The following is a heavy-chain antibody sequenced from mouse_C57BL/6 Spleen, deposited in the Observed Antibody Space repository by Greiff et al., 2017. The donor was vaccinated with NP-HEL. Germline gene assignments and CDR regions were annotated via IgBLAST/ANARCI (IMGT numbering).Heavy chain of an antibody. V-gene: IGHV7-1*01. J-gene: IGHJ4*01. Sequence: EVKLVESGGGLVQSGRSLRLSCATSGFTFSDFYMEWVRQAPGKGLEWIAASRNKANDYTTEYSAYVKGRFIVSRDTSQSILYLQMNALRAEDTANYYCARDFPLYAIDYWGQGTAVTVSS. CDR3: ARDFPLYAIDY. CDR1: GFTFSDFY. D-gene: IGHD6-1*01. CDR2: SRNKANDYTT.